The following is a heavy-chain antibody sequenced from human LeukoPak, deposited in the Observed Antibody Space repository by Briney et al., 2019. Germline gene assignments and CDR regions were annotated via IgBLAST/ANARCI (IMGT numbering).Heavy chain of an antibody. V-gene: IGHV3-23*01. D-gene: IGHD3-22*01. Sequence: GGSLRLSCAVSGFTFSSYAMSWVRQAPGKGLEWVSVIYSGGSTYYADSVKARFTISRDNSKNMVYLQMNSLGAEDTAVYYCAKAGTDSSGYWDYWGQGTLVTVSS. CDR2: IYSGGST. J-gene: IGHJ4*02. CDR3: AKAGTDSSGYWDY. CDR1: GFTFSSYA.